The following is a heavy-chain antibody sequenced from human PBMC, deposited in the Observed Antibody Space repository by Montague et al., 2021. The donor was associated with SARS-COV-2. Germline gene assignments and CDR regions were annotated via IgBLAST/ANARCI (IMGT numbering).Heavy chain of an antibody. CDR2: INQDETAK. V-gene: IGHV3-7*01. J-gene: IGHJ4*02. CDR1: GFTSGDYQ. Sequence: SLRLSCAASGFTSGDYQMTWVRQASGKGLQWVANINQDETAKTYVDSVKGRFTISRDNAKNSLILQMNSLKDEDTAVYYCARSPRGSGTGWLDYWGQGTLVTVSS. CDR3: ARSPRGSGTGWLDY. D-gene: IGHD3/OR15-3a*01.